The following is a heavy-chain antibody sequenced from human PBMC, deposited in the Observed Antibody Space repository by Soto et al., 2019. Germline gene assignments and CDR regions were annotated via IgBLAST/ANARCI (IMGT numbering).Heavy chain of an antibody. CDR3: ARARFDSWSHIYYGLDV. CDR2: ITHGGST. V-gene: IGHV4-34*01. Sequence: PSETLSLTCGVCGGSFSAYSWTWLRQSPGKGLEWIGEITHGGSTDYNPALKSRLVMSVDTSKNQFSLRVTSVTAADAAVYFCARARFDSWSHIYYGLDVWGQGTTVTVSS. J-gene: IGHJ6*02. D-gene: IGHD3-3*01. CDR1: GGSFSAYS.